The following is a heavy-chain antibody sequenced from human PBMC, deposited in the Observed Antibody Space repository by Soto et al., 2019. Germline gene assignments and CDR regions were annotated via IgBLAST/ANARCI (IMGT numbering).Heavy chain of an antibody. J-gene: IGHJ4*02. CDR3: ARDREQWLVGYYFDY. CDR2: IWYDGSNI. Sequence: GGALRLSCAASGFTFSRYGIHWVRQAPGRGLEWVAVIWYDGSNIYYADSVKGRFTISRDNSKDTLDLQMNSLRAEDTAVYYCARDREQWLVGYYFDYWGQGTLVTVSS. V-gene: IGHV3-33*01. D-gene: IGHD6-19*01. CDR1: GFTFSRYG.